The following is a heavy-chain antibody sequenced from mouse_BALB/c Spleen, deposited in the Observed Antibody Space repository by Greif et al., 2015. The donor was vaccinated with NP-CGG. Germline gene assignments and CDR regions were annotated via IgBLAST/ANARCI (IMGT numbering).Heavy chain of an antibody. CDR2: INPYNGGT. J-gene: IGHJ4*01. CDR3: ARGGYASYYYAMDY. D-gene: IGHD2-10*02. V-gene: IGHV1-18*01. Sequence: EVQLQQSGPELVKPGASMKISCKASGYSFTGYTMNWVKQSHGKNLGWIGLINPYNGGTSYNQKFKGKATLTVDKSSSTAYMELLSLTSEDSAVYYCARGGYASYYYAMDYWGQGTSVTVSS. CDR1: GYSFTGYT.